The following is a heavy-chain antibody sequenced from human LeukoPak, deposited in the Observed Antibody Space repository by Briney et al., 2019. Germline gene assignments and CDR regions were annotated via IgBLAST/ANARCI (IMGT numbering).Heavy chain of an antibody. J-gene: IGHJ4*02. D-gene: IGHD1-26*01. Sequence: GGSLRLSCAASGFTFDDYAMHWVRQGPGKGLQWVSSISWNGDDIGYADSVKGRFTISRDNAKNFLYLQMNSLRTEDKALYHCAKGSGTYQGPFDSWGQGTLVTVSS. CDR3: AKGSGTYQGPFDS. CDR1: GFTFDDYA. CDR2: ISWNGDDI. V-gene: IGHV3-9*01.